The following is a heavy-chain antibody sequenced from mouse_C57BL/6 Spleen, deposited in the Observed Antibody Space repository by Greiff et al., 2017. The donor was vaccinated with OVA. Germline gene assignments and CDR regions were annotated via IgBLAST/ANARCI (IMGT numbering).Heavy chain of an antibody. Sequence: VTLKESGAELVRPGASVKLSCTASGFNIKDDYMHWVKQRPEQGLEWIGWIDPENGDTEYASKFQGKATITADTSSNTAYLQLSSLTSEDTAVYYCTTAYDYDGAYWGQGTLVTVSA. V-gene: IGHV14-4*01. CDR2: IDPENGDT. CDR1: GFNIKDDY. D-gene: IGHD2-4*01. CDR3: TTAYDYDGAY. J-gene: IGHJ3*01.